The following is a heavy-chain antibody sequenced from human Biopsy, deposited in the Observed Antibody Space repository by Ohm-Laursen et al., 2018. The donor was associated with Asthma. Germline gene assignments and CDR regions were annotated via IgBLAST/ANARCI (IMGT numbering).Heavy chain of an antibody. CDR2: INSVFGTT. Sequence: SSVKVSCKSLGGTFNTYVIGWGRQAPGQGLEWMGGINSVFGTTTYPQKFQDRVTITADDSTSTIYMELSSLRSEDTAVYYCARKAGSCISRTCYSLDFWGQGTLVTVSS. D-gene: IGHD2-2*01. J-gene: IGHJ4*02. CDR1: GGTFNTYV. CDR3: ARKAGSCISRTCYSLDF. V-gene: IGHV1-69*01.